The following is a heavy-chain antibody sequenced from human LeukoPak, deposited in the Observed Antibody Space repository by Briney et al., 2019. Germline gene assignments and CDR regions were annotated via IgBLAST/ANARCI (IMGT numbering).Heavy chain of an antibody. J-gene: IGHJ6*02. Sequence: SETLSLTCTVSGGSISGYYWSWIRQPPGKGLEWIGSIYYSGSTYYNPSLKSRVTISVDTSKNQFPLKLNSVIAADTAVYYCARDNRYFDPGVYYYYGMDVWGQGTTVTVSS. CDR2: IYYSGST. CDR1: GGSISGYY. D-gene: IGHD3-9*01. V-gene: IGHV4-39*06. CDR3: ARDNRYFDPGVYYYYGMDV.